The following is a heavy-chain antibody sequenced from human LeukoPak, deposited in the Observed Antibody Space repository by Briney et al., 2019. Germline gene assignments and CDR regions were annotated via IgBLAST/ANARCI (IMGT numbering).Heavy chain of an antibody. D-gene: IGHD3-16*01. CDR2: IYPGDSDT. J-gene: IGHJ3*02. Sequence: GESLKISCKGSGYGFPIYWLGWVRQMPGKGLEWMGIIYPGDSDTRYGPSFQGQVTISADKSISTAYLQWSSLKASDTAMYYCARRSPLFGDAFDIWGQGTMVTVSS. CDR1: GYGFPIYW. CDR3: ARRSPLFGDAFDI. V-gene: IGHV5-51*01.